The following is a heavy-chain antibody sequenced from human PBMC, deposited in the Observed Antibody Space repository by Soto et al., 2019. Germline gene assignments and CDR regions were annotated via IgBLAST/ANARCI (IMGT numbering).Heavy chain of an antibody. CDR3: ARGAMGNYYNDY. D-gene: IGHD3-10*01. J-gene: IGHJ4*02. CDR2: IKGDGIST. Sequence: EVQLVESGGGLVQSGGSLRLSCAASGFTFSSYWMHWVRQAPGKGLVWVSRIKGDGISTNYAYSVKGRFTISRDNAKDTVLLQMNGLSYDDTAVYYCARGAMGNYYNDYWGQGTLVTVSS. CDR1: GFTFSSYW. V-gene: IGHV3-74*01.